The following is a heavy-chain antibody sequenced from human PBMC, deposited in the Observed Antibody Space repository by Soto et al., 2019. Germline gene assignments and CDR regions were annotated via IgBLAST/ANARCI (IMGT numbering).Heavy chain of an antibody. V-gene: IGHV3-23*01. CDR2: ISGSGGST. D-gene: IGHD3-3*01. CDR3: AKEDFWSGYYTGMGYFDY. J-gene: IGHJ4*02. CDR1: GFTFSSYA. Sequence: GGSLRLSCAASGFTFSSYAMSWVHQAPGKGLEWVSAISGSGGSTYYADSVKGRFTISRDNSKNTLYLQMNSLRAEDTAVYYCAKEDFWSGYYTGMGYFDYWGQGTLVTVSS.